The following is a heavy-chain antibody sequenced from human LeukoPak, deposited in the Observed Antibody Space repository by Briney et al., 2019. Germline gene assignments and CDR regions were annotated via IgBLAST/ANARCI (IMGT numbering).Heavy chain of an antibody. D-gene: IGHD5-18*01. J-gene: IGHJ4*02. CDR3: ARDRRDTAMVHFDY. CDR2: IYYSGST. Sequence: SETLSLTCTVSGGSISSSSYYWGWIRQPPGKGLEWIGSIYYSGSTYYDPSLKRRVTISVDTSKNQFSLKLSSVTAAHTAVYYCARDRRDTAMVHFDYWGQGTLVTVSS. CDR1: GGSISSSSYY. V-gene: IGHV4-39*07.